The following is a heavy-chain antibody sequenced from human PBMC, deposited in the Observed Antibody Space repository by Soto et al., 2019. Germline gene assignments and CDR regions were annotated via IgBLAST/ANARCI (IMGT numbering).Heavy chain of an antibody. J-gene: IGHJ6*02. CDR3: ARDTAARPFYYYGMDV. Sequence: GGSLRLSCAASGFTFSSYSMNWVRQAPGKGLEWVSYISSSSSNIYYADSVKGRFTISRDNAKNSLYLQMNSLRDEDTAVYYCARDTAARPFYYYGMDVWGQGTTVTVSS. V-gene: IGHV3-48*02. D-gene: IGHD6-6*01. CDR1: GFTFSSYS. CDR2: ISSSSSNI.